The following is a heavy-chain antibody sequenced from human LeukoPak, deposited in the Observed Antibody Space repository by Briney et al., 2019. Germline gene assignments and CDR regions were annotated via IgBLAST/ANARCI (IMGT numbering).Heavy chain of an antibody. V-gene: IGHV4-31*03. CDR1: GGSISSGGYY. Sequence: SQTLSLTCTVSGGSISSGGYYWSWIRQHPGKGLEWIGYIYYSGSTYYNPSLKSRVTISVDRSKNQFSLKLSSVTAADTAVYYCARLTVTTYYGMDVWGQGTTVTVSS. J-gene: IGHJ6*02. CDR3: ARLTVTTYYGMDV. CDR2: IYYSGST. D-gene: IGHD4-17*01.